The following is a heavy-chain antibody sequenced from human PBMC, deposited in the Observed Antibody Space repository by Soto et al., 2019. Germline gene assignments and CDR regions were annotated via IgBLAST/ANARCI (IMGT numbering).Heavy chain of an antibody. J-gene: IGHJ2*01. CDR1: GGSFSGFY. D-gene: IGHD2-15*01. V-gene: IGHV4-34*01. CDR3: VSKLGSCTGGSCNWYFDL. Sequence: QVQLQQWGAGLLKPSETLSLTCAVYGGSFSGFYWSWIRQPPGQGLEWIGEINHSGSTNYNPSLTRRFTVSANTSKNQFSLQLSSVTAADTAVYYCVSKLGSCTGGSCNWYFDLWVRGTLVTVSS. CDR2: INHSGST.